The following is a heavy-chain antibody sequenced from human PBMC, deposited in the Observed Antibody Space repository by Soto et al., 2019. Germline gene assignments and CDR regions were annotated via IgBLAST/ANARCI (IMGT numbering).Heavy chain of an antibody. D-gene: IGHD5-12*01. CDR2: LSSSGGST. CDR3: AKGFSGYDY. V-gene: IGHV3-23*01. Sequence: GGSLRLSCAASGFTFSSYAMSWVRQAPGKGLEWVSGLSSSGGSTYHADSVKGRFTISRDNSKNTLYLQMNSLRAEDTALYYCAKGFSGYDYWGQGTLVTVSS. J-gene: IGHJ4*02. CDR1: GFTFSSYA.